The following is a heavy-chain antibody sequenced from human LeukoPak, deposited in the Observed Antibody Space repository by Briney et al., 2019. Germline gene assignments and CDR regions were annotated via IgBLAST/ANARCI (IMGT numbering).Heavy chain of an antibody. CDR3: ARDAGISGYAFDI. CDR2: IYYSGST. D-gene: IGHD1-1*01. Sequence: SETLSLTCPVSGGSISSYCWSWIRQPPGKGLEWIGYIYYSGSTNYNPSLKSRVTISVDTSKNQFSLKLSSVTAADTAVYYCARDAGISGYAFDIWGQGTMVTVSS. CDR1: GGSISSYC. V-gene: IGHV4-59*12. J-gene: IGHJ3*02.